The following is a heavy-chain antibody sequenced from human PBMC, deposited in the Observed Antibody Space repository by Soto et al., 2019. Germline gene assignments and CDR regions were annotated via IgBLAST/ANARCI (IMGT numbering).Heavy chain of an antibody. CDR3: ARASSCETRVDY. Sequence: PSETLSLTCAVSGGSISSNNWWSWVRQPPGKGLEWIGEIYHSGSTNYNPSFKSRVAMSVDKSKNQFSLKLNSVTAADTALYYCARASSCETRVDYWGQGTLVTVSS. V-gene: IGHV4-4*02. D-gene: IGHD3-10*01. CDR1: GGSISSNNW. CDR2: IYHSGST. J-gene: IGHJ4*02.